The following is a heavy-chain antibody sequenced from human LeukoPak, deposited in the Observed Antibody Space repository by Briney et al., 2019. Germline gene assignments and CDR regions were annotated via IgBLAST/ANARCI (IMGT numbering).Heavy chain of an antibody. J-gene: IGHJ4*02. Sequence: SVKVSRKASGGTFSSYAISWVRQAPGQGLEWMGGIIPIFGTANYAQKFQGRVTITTDESTSTAYMELSSLRSEDTAVYYCARARAYSSSSAPLGYWGQGTLVTVSS. CDR1: GGTFSSYA. D-gene: IGHD6-6*01. CDR2: IIPIFGTA. CDR3: ARARAYSSSSAPLGY. V-gene: IGHV1-69*05.